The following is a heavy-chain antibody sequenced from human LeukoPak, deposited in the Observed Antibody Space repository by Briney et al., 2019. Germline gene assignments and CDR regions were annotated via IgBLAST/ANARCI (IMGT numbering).Heavy chain of an antibody. J-gene: IGHJ6*02. CDR2: ISSSSSYT. CDR3: ARAYSSSWYLYYYYGMDV. Sequence: GGSLRLSCAASGFTFSDYYMSWIRQAPGKGLEWVSYISSSSSYTNYADSVKGRFTISRDNSKNTLYLQMNSLRAEDTAVYYCARAYSSSWYLYYYYGMDVWGQGTTVTVSS. CDR1: GFTFSDYY. V-gene: IGHV3-11*06. D-gene: IGHD6-13*01.